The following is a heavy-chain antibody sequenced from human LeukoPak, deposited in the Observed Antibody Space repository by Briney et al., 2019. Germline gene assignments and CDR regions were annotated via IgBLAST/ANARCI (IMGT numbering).Heavy chain of an antibody. V-gene: IGHV1-18*01. CDR2: ISAYNGYT. CDR3: ARVNSDFWSGYYVY. CDR1: GYTFTSYG. Sequence: ASVKVSCKASGYTFTSYGISWVRQAPGQGLESMGWISAYNGYTNYPQKLQGRVTITTDTSTSTAYMELRSLRSDDTAVYSCARVNSDFWSGYYVYWGQGTLVPVSS. D-gene: IGHD3-3*01. J-gene: IGHJ4*02.